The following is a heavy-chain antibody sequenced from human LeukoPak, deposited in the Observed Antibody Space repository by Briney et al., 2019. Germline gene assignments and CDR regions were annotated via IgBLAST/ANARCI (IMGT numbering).Heavy chain of an antibody. Sequence: GASVKVSCKASGYTFTSYAMNWVRQAPGQGLEWMGGIIPIFGTANYAQKFQGRVTITADKSTSTAYMELSSLRSEDTAVYYCARKGRYSGSYSAFDIWGQGTMVTVSS. CDR1: GYTFTSYA. J-gene: IGHJ3*02. V-gene: IGHV1-69*06. D-gene: IGHD1-26*01. CDR3: ARKGRYSGSYSAFDI. CDR2: IIPIFGTA.